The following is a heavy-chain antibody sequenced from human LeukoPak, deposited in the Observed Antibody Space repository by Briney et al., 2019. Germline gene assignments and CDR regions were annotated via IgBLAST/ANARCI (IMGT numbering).Heavy chain of an antibody. CDR1: GGTFSSYA. CDR3: ARGGWELLQGFDY. D-gene: IGHD1-26*01. V-gene: IGHV1-69*05. J-gene: IGHJ4*02. Sequence: GASVKVSCKASGGTFSSYAISWVRQAPGQGLEWMGGIIPIFGTANYAQKLQGRVTITTDESTSTAYMELSSLRSEDTAVYYCARGGWELLQGFDYWGQGTLVTVSS. CDR2: IIPIFGTA.